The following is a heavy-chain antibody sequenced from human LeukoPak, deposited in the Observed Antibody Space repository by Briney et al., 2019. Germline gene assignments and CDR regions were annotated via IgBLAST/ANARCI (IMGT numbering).Heavy chain of an antibody. D-gene: IGHD3-22*01. Sequence: GGSLRLPCAASGFTFSSYAMSWVRQAPGKGLEWVSGISGSGDNTYYADSVKGRFTISRDNSKNTLYVQVNSLGTEDTAAYYCAKGSYYDSSGFFYFDYWGQGTLVTVSS. CDR2: ISGSGDNT. CDR3: AKGSYYDSSGFFYFDY. J-gene: IGHJ4*02. CDR1: GFTFSSYA. V-gene: IGHV3-23*01.